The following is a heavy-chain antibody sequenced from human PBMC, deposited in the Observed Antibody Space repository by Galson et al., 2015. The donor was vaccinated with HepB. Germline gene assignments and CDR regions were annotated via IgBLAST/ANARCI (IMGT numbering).Heavy chain of an antibody. CDR1: GFTFSSYA. D-gene: IGHD2-2*01. Sequence: SLRLSCAASGFTFSSYAMHWVRQAPGKGLEWVAVISYDGSNKYYADSVKGRFTISRDNSKNTLYLQMNSLRAEDTAVYYCASIPTNIVVVPAAVNWGQGTLVTVSS. V-gene: IGHV3-30-3*01. CDR2: ISYDGSNK. J-gene: IGHJ4*02. CDR3: ASIPTNIVVVPAAVN.